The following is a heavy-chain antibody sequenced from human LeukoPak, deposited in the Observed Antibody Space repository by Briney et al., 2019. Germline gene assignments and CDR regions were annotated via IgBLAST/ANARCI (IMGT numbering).Heavy chain of an antibody. CDR2: IEQDGSEK. CDR3: AGGSGWLIDE. D-gene: IGHD6-19*01. CDR1: GFTFSSYW. J-gene: IGHJ4*02. V-gene: IGHV3-7*01. Sequence: GGPLRLSCAASGFTFSSYWMSWVRQAPGKGLEWVANIEQDGSEKNYVDSVKGRFTISRDNAENALYLQMNTLRPEDTAVYYCAGGSGWLIDEWGQGTLVAVSS.